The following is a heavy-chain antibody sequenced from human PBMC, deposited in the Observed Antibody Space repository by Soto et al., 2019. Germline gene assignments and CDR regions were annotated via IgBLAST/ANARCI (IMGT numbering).Heavy chain of an antibody. CDR1: GFIFKNYA. CDR2: ITGDGNNK. CDR3: TKSSGGRSSVGMDY. D-gene: IGHD3-22*01. Sequence: QVQLVESGGGVVQPGRSLRLSCAASGFIFKNYALNWVRQAPGKGLEWVAAITGDGNNKYYADSVKGRFTISRDNSKNTLSRKMTALRVEDSSVYYCTKSSGGRSSVGMDYWGPGTLVTVSS. J-gene: IGHJ4*02. V-gene: IGHV3-30*04.